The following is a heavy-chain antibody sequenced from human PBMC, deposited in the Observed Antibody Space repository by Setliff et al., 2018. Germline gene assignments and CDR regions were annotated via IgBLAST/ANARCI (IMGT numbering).Heavy chain of an antibody. CDR2: IIPIFGTA. CDR1: GGTFSSFA. V-gene: IGHV1-69*13. J-gene: IGHJ4*02. Sequence: ASVKVSCKASGGTFSSFAISWVRQAPGQGLEWMGGIIPIFGTANYAQKFQGRVTITADESTSTAYMELSSLRSEDTAVYYCARAGYCSSTSCRSYDYWGQGTLVTVSS. CDR3: ARAGYCSSTSCRSYDY. D-gene: IGHD2-2*01.